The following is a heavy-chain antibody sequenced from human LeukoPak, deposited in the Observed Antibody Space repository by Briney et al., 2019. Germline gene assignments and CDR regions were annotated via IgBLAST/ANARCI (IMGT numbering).Heavy chain of an antibody. CDR2: INPSGGST. CDR3: AIRGNGGYVLRYFDWLLPHSLIYYGMDV. Sequence: ASVKVSCKASGYTFTSYYMHWVRQAPGQGLEWMGIINPSGGSTSYAQKFQGRVTMTRDTSTSTVYMELSSLRSEDTAVYYCAIRGNGGYVLRYFDWLLPHSLIYYGMDVWGQGTTVTVSS. J-gene: IGHJ6*02. D-gene: IGHD3-9*01. V-gene: IGHV1-46*01. CDR1: GYTFTSYY.